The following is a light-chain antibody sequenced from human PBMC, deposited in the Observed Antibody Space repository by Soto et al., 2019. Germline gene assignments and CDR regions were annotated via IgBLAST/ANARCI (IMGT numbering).Light chain of an antibody. V-gene: IGLV1-44*01. CDR3: GTWDDSLNGYV. J-gene: IGLJ1*01. CDR2: SNN. Sequence: QLVLTQPPSVSGTPAQRVTISCSGSSSNIGSHTVNWYQQLPGTAPRLLIYSNNQRPSGVPDRFSGSKSGTSASLAISGLQSEDEADYYCGTWDDSLNGYVFGTGTKLTVL. CDR1: SSNIGSHT.